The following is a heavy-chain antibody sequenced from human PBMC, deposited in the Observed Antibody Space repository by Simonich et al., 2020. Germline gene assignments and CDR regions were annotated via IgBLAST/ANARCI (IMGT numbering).Heavy chain of an antibody. CDR3: TRFDYYGSGSYYFDY. J-gene: IGHJ4*02. V-gene: IGHV3-73*02. CDR1: GFTFSGSA. CDR2: IRSKANSYAT. Sequence: EVQLVESGGGLVQPGVSLKLSCAASGFTFSGSAMHWLRQASGKGLAWVGRIRSKANSYATAYAASGKGRFTISRDDSKNTAYLQMNSLKTEDTAVYYCTRFDYYGSGSYYFDYWGQGTLVTVSS. D-gene: IGHD3-10*01.